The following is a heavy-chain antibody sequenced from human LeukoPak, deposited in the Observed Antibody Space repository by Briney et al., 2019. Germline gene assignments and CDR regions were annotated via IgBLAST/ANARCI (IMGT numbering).Heavy chain of an antibody. J-gene: IGHJ6*02. V-gene: IGHV1-69*02. Sequence: ASVKVSCKASGGTFSSYPISWVRQAPGQGLEWMGRIIPILGIANYAQKFQGRVTITADKSTSTAYMELSSLRSEDTAVYYCARSLYCSSTSCKYHFYYYGMDVWGQGTTVTVSS. CDR2: IIPILGIA. D-gene: IGHD2-2*01. CDR1: GGTFSSYP. CDR3: ARSLYCSSTSCKYHFYYYGMDV.